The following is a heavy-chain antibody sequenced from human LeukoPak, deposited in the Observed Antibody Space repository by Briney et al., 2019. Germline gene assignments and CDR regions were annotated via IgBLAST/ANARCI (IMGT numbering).Heavy chain of an antibody. CDR1: GYTFTSYG. V-gene: IGHV1-18*01. CDR2: ISAYNGNT. D-gene: IGHD6-19*01. CDR3: AGGGLVRPPDY. J-gene: IGHJ4*02. Sequence: GASVNVSCKASGYTFTSYGISWGRQAPGQGLEWMGWISAYNGNTNYAQKLQGRVTMTTDTSTSTAYMELWSLRSDDTAVYYCAGGGLVRPPDYWGQGTLVTVSS.